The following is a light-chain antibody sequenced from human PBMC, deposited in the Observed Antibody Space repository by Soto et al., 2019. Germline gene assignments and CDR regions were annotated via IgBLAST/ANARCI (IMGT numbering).Light chain of an antibody. CDR3: SSYAGSNNVV. CDR2: EVS. Sequence: QSVLTQPPSASGSPGQSVTISCTGTSSDVGGYNYVSWYQQHPGKAPKLMIYEVSKRPSGVPARFSGSKSGNTASLTVSGLQAEDEADYYCSSYAGSNNVVFGGGTKLTVL. J-gene: IGLJ2*01. V-gene: IGLV2-8*01. CDR1: SSDVGGYNY.